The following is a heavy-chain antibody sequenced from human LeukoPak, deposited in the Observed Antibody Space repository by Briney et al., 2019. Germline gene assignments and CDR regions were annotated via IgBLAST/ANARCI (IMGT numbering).Heavy chain of an antibody. J-gene: IGHJ6*02. CDR2: ISAYNGNT. Sequence: GASVKVSCKASGYTFTSYGISWVRQAPGQGLEWMGWISAYNGNTNYAQKLQGRVTMTTDTSTSTAYMELRSLRSDDTAVYYCARDRSYGDYDKGMDVWGQGTTVTVSS. CDR3: ARDRSYGDYDKGMDV. D-gene: IGHD4-17*01. CDR1: GYTFTSYG. V-gene: IGHV1-18*01.